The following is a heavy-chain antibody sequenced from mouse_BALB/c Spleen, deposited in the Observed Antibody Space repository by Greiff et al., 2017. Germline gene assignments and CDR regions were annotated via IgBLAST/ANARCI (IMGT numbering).Heavy chain of an antibody. CDR3: ARGENYGDDGGNAMDD. V-gene: IGHV5-9-4*01. CDR2: ISSGGSYT. J-gene: IGHJ4*01. CDR1: GFTFSSYA. D-gene: IGHD2-2*01. Sequence: DVQLVESGGGLVKPGGSLKLSCAASGFTFSSYAMSWVRQSPEKRLEGVAEISSGGSYTYYPDTVTGRFTISRDNAKNTLYLEMSSLRSEDTAMYYCARGENYGDDGGNAMDDWGQGTSVTVSS.